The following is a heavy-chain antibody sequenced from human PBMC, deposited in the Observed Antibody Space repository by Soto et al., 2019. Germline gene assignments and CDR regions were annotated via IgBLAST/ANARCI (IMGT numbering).Heavy chain of an antibody. V-gene: IGHV1-18*01. Sequence: ASVKVSCKASGYTFTSYGISWVRQAPGQGLEWMGWISAYNGNTNYAQKLQGRVTMTTDTSTSTAYMELRSLRSDDTAVYYCARNYYDSSGHNWFDPWGQGTLVTAPQ. CDR1: GYTFTSYG. CDR2: ISAYNGNT. D-gene: IGHD3-22*01. J-gene: IGHJ5*02. CDR3: ARNYYDSSGHNWFDP.